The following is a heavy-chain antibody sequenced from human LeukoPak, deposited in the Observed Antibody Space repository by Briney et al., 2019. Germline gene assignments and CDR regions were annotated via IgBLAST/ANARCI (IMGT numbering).Heavy chain of an antibody. Sequence: PSETLSLTCTVSGGSISSSNYYWGWIRQPPGKGLEWIGNIDYNEITYYNPSLKCRVTISVDTSKTQLSLKLNSVTAADTAVYYCARDRAYYYDSSGYHGAFDIWGQGTLVTVSS. V-gene: IGHV4-39*07. CDR2: IDYNEIT. J-gene: IGHJ3*02. D-gene: IGHD3-22*01. CDR3: ARDRAYYYDSSGYHGAFDI. CDR1: GGSISSSNYY.